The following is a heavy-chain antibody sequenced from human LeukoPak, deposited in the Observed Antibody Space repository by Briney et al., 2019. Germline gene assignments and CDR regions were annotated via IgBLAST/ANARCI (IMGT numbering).Heavy chain of an antibody. Sequence: ASVKVSCKASGYMFTGYYMHWVRQAPGQGLEWMGWINPNSGGTNYAQKFQGRVTMTRDTSISTAYMDLNRLRSDDTAVYYCARVVAVTGTPVYYMDVWGKGSTVTVSS. CDR2: INPNSGGT. J-gene: IGHJ6*03. CDR1: GYMFTGYY. V-gene: IGHV1-2*02. D-gene: IGHD6-19*01. CDR3: ARVVAVTGTPVYYMDV.